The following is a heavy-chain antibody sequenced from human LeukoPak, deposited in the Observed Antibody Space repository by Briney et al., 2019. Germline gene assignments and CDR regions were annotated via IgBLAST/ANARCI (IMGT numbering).Heavy chain of an antibody. Sequence: PGGSLRLSCAPSGFTFSNYGMHWVRQAPGKGLEWVAVISYDGSSKYYADSVKGRFTISRDNSKNTLYLQMNSLRAEDTAVYYCARARSSYGYGDAFDIWGQGTMVTVSS. CDR2: ISYDGSSK. V-gene: IGHV3-30*03. J-gene: IGHJ3*02. D-gene: IGHD5-18*01. CDR3: ARARSSYGYGDAFDI. CDR1: GFTFSNYG.